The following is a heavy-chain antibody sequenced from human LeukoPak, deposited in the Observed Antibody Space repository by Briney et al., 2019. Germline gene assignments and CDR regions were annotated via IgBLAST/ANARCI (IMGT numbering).Heavy chain of an antibody. J-gene: IGHJ6*02. CDR3: ARGFTGQSYYYGMDV. Sequence: GESLKISCAASGFTFSSYGMHWVRPAPGKGLEWVAVIWYDGSNKYYADSVKGRFTISRDNSKNTLYLKMNSLRAEDTAVYYCARGFTGQSYYYGMDVWGQGTTVTVSS. D-gene: IGHD3-16*01. V-gene: IGHV3-33*01. CDR1: GFTFSSYG. CDR2: IWYDGSNK.